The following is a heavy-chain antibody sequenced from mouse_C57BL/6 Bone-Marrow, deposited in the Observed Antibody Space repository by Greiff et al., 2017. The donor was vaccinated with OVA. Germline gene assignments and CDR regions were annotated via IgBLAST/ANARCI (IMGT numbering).Heavy chain of an antibody. CDR2: IHPNSGST. CDR1: GYTFTSYW. J-gene: IGHJ3*01. D-gene: IGHD1-1*01. V-gene: IGHV1-64*01. Sequence: VQLQQPGAELVKPGASVKLSCKASGYTFTSYWMHWVKQRPGQGLEWIGMIHPNSGSTNYNEKFKSKATLTVDKSSSTAYMQLSSLTSEDSAVYYGASPYYYGSSPFAYWGQGTLVTVSA. CDR3: ASPYYYGSSPFAY.